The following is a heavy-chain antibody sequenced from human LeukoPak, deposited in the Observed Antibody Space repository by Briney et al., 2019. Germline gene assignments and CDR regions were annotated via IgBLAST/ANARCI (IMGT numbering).Heavy chain of an antibody. CDR2: IIPILGIA. CDR3: ASAEYYYDSSGSDAFDI. D-gene: IGHD3-22*01. Sequence: SVKVSCKASGGTFSSCAISWVRQAPGQGLEWMGRIIPILGIANYAQKFQGRVTITADKSTSTAYMELSSLRSEDTAVYYCASAEYYYDSSGSDAFDIWGQGTMVTVSS. V-gene: IGHV1-69*04. J-gene: IGHJ3*02. CDR1: GGTFSSCA.